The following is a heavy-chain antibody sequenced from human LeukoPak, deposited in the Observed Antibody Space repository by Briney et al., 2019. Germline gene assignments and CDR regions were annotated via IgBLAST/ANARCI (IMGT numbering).Heavy chain of an antibody. Sequence: GGSLRLSCAASGFTFSSYAMTWVRQAPGKGLEWVSSIFGSGESTYYTDSVKGRFTISRDNSKSTVYLQMNSLRVEDTATYYCAKYRDVFPNPPDCWGQGALVTVSS. D-gene: IGHD3-16*01. CDR1: GFTFSSYA. J-gene: IGHJ4*02. CDR3: AKYRDVFPNPPDC. CDR2: IFGSGEST. V-gene: IGHV3-23*01.